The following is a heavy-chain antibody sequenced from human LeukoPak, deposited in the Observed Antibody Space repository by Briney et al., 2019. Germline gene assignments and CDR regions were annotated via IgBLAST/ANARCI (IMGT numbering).Heavy chain of an antibody. J-gene: IGHJ6*03. CDR2: IQYDGSNE. V-gene: IGHV3-30*02. Sequence: PGGSLRLSCAASGFTLRENFMIWVRQAPGKGLEWVAYIQYDGSNEQYADSVKGRFSISRDSSKNILYLQMNSLRAEDTAVYYCAKDRCSNGIGCYYYYMDVWGKGTTVTISS. D-gene: IGHD2-8*01. CDR3: AKDRCSNGIGCYYYYMDV. CDR1: GFTLRENF.